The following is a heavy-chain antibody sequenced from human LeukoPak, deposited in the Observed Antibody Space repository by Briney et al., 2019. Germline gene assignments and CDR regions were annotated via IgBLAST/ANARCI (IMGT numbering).Heavy chain of an antibody. CDR3: ARDNPGYYDFWSGYRHPLDY. D-gene: IGHD3-3*01. V-gene: IGHV3-11*01. CDR1: RFTFSDYY. CDR2: ISSSGSTI. J-gene: IGHJ4*02. Sequence: GGSLRLSCAASRFTFSDYYMSWLRQAPGKGLEWVSYISSSGSTIYYADSVKGRFTISRDNAKNSLYLQMNSLRAEDTAVYYCARDNPGYYDFWSGYRHPLDYWGQGTLVTVSS.